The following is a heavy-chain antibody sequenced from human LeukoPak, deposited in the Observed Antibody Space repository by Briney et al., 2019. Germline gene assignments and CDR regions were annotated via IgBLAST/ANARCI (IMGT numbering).Heavy chain of an antibody. Sequence: GGSLRLSCAASGFTSSTYWTSWVRQAPGKGLEWVANIKQDGGEEYYVDSVKGRFTISRDNAKNSLYLQMNSLRAEDTAVYYCAREWHATFDYWGQGSLVTVSS. CDR3: AREWHATFDY. J-gene: IGHJ4*02. CDR2: IKQDGGEE. D-gene: IGHD1-26*01. V-gene: IGHV3-7*01. CDR1: GFTSSTYW.